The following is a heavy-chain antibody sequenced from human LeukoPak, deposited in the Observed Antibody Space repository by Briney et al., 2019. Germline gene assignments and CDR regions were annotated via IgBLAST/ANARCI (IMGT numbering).Heavy chain of an antibody. V-gene: IGHV3-21*01. CDR2: IDYDSSHI. Sequence: KTGRSLRLSCAASGFTFSTSAMNWVRQVSGKGLEWVSSIDYDSSHIYYAASVRGRFTISRDNARDSVYLQMDSLRVEDTAVYYCTRDPLRYLRVGHYDYWGQGTLVAVSS. J-gene: IGHJ4*02. CDR3: TRDPLRYLRVGHYDY. D-gene: IGHD3-9*01. CDR1: GFTFSTSA.